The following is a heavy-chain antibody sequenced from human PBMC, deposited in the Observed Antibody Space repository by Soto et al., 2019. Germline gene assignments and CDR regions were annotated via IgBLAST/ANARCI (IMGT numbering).Heavy chain of an antibody. Sequence: PSETLSLTCTVSGGSISSYYWSWIRQPPGKGLEWIGYIYYSGSTNYNPSLKSRVTISVDTSKNQFSLKLSSVTAADTAVYYCARGRVTGSPILYFDYWAQGTLVTVSS. V-gene: IGHV4-59*01. J-gene: IGHJ4*02. CDR3: ARGRVTGSPILYFDY. D-gene: IGHD1-20*01. CDR1: GGSISSYY. CDR2: IYYSGST.